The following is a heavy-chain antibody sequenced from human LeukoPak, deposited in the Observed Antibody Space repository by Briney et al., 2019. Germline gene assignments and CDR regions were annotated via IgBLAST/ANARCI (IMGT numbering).Heavy chain of an antibody. CDR2: ISAFNGDT. D-gene: IGHD2-8*01. CDR1: GGTFSSYA. J-gene: IGHJ6*03. Sequence: ASVKVSCKASGGTFSSYAISWVRQAPGQGLEWMGLISAFNGDTNYAQKFQGRVTMTTDTSTTTAYMELRSLRPDDTAVYYCARDPSNTGGYYFYMDVWGKGTTVTVSS. CDR3: ARDPSNTGGYYFYMDV. V-gene: IGHV1-18*01.